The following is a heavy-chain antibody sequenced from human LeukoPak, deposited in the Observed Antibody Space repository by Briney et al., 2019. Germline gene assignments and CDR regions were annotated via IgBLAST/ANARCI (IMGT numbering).Heavy chain of an antibody. J-gene: IGHJ5*01. CDR1: GDFISPHR. Sequence: SETLSLTCTVSGDFISPHRLSWIRQPAGKGLEFVGRMAQSGNTDYNPSLRSRLTMSLDTSKKQFSLKLSSVTAADTAVYYCARDWEFCGGFSCYPYWYDSWGQGILVTVSS. V-gene: IGHV4-4*07. D-gene: IGHD2-21*01. CDR3: ARDWEFCGGFSCYPYWYDS. CDR2: MAQSGNT.